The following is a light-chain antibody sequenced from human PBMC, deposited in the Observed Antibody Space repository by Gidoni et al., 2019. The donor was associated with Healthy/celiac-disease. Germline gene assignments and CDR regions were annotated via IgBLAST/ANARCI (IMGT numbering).Light chain of an antibody. CDR1: QGISNY. V-gene: IGKV1-27*01. CDR3: QKYNSAPRT. Sequence: DIQMTQSPSSLPASVGYRVTITCLASQGISNYLAWYQQKPGKVPKLLIYAASTLQSGVPSRFSGSGSGTDFTLTISSLQPEDVATYYCQKYNSAPRTFXPXTKVDIK. J-gene: IGKJ3*01. CDR2: AAS.